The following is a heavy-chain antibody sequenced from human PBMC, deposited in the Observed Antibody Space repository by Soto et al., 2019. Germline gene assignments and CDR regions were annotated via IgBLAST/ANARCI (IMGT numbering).Heavy chain of an antibody. J-gene: IGHJ5*02. Sequence: SETLSLTCAVYGGSFSGYYWSWIRQPPGKGLEWIGEINHSGSTNYNPSLKSRVTISVDTSKNQFSLKLSSVTAADTAVYYCARFVIPLAWFDPWGQGTLVTVSS. CDR3: ARFVIPLAWFDP. CDR2: INHSGST. CDR1: GGSFSGYY. V-gene: IGHV4-34*01.